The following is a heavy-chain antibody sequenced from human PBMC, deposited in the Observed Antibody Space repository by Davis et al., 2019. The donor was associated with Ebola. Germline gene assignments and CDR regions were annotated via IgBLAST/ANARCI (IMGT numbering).Heavy chain of an antibody. CDR2: INHSGST. V-gene: IGHV4-34*01. CDR1: GGSFSGYY. Sequence: ETLSLTCAVYGGSFSGYYWSWIRQPPGKGLEWIGEINHSGSTNYNPSLKSRVTISVDKSKNQFSLKLSSVTAADTAVYYCARVSILRWDQEAFDIWGQGTMVTVSS. J-gene: IGHJ3*02. CDR3: ARVSILRWDQEAFDI. D-gene: IGHD4-23*01.